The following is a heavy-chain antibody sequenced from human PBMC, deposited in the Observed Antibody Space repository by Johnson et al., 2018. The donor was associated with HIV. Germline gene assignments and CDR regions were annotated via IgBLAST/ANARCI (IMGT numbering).Heavy chain of an antibody. CDR3: ASEVEDSTLGGV. V-gene: IGHV3-66*01. Sequence: VQLVESGGGLVKPGGSLRLSCAASGFTFSNAWMSWVRQAPGKGLEWVSVIYSGGSTYYADSVKGRFTISRDNAKRSLSLQMNSLRADDTAVYYCASEVEDSTLGGVWGQGTVVTVSS. D-gene: IGHD6-6*01. CDR1: GFTFSNAW. J-gene: IGHJ3*01. CDR2: IYSGGST.